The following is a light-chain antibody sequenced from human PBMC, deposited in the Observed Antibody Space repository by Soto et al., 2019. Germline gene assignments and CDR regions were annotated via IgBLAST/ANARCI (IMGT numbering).Light chain of an antibody. J-gene: IGKJ1*01. CDR2: GAS. Sequence: EIVMTQSPATLSVSPGERATLSCRASQSVSSNLAWYQQKHGHAPRLLIYGASTSATGIPAWFSGSGSWTYFTLTISSLQSEDFAVYYCQQYNNWWTFGQGTKVEIK. CDR3: QQYNNWWT. V-gene: IGKV3-15*01. CDR1: QSVSSN.